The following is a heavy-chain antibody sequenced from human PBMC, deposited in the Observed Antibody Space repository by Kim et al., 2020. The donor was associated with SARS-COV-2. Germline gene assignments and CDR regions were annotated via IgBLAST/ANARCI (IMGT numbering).Heavy chain of an antibody. Sequence: GESLKISCQASGYTFPTYWIGWVRQTPGKGLEWMGVISPADSDTTYSPSFQGHVTMSVDKSVSTAYLQWSSLTASDTAIYYCARLWKLEEVLSYFAEPHCFHSWGQGSLVTVSS. CDR3: ARLWKLEEVLSYFAEPHCFHS. V-gene: IGHV5-51*01. D-gene: IGHD2-21*01. J-gene: IGHJ4*02. CDR1: GYTFPTYW. CDR2: ISPADSDT.